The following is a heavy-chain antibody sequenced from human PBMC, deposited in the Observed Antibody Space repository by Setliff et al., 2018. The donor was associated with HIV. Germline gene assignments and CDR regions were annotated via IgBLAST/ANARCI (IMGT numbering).Heavy chain of an antibody. Sequence: ASVKISCKASGYDFSSYSMMWVRQTPGQGLEWLGWISGLTGEVRLAKEFQGRVTLTTSAYTAYMELKRLRSEERGVYYCARGGLGFLDWCLPDSWGQGTLVTVSS. CDR2: ISGLTGEV. D-gene: IGHD2-21*02. J-gene: IGHJ4*02. CDR1: GYDFSSYS. CDR3: ARGGLGFLDWCLPDS. V-gene: IGHV1-18*04.